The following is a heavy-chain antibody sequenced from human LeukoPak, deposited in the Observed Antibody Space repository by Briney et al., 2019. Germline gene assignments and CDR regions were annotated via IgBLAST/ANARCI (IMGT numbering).Heavy chain of an antibody. CDR3: AKVKGYDFWAHLYGMDV. CDR1: GFTFSSYW. V-gene: IGHV3-74*01. Sequence: GGSLRLSCAASGFTFSSYWMHWVRQGPGKGLVWVSRINSDGSTTIYADSVKGRFTISRDNSKNTLYLQMNSLRAEDTAVYYCAKVKGYDFWAHLYGMDVWGQGTTVTVSS. J-gene: IGHJ6*02. D-gene: IGHD3-3*01. CDR2: INSDGSTT.